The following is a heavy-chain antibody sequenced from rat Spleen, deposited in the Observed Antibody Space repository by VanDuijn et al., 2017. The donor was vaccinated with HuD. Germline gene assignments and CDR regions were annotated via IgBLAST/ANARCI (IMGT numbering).Heavy chain of an antibody. CDR2: IWGDGST. J-gene: IGHJ3*01. CDR3: ARSYGGYSQHWFVY. D-gene: IGHD1-11*01. CDR1: GFSLISYS. V-gene: IGHV2-1*01. Sequence: QVQLKESGPGLVQPSQTPSLTCTVSGFSLISYSVHWIRQPPGKGLGWMGGIWGDGSTDYNSALKSRLSITRDTSKSQVFLKMNSLQTDDTATYFCARSYGGYSQHWFVYWGQGTLVTVSS.